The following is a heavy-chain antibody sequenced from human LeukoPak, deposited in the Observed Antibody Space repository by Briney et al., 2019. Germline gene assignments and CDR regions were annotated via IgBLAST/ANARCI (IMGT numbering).Heavy chain of an antibody. CDR1: GFTFSSHE. V-gene: IGHV3-48*03. CDR3: ARDSAVAGTFDY. CDR2: ISSSGSTI. D-gene: IGHD6-19*01. Sequence: GGSLRLSCAASGFTFSSHEMNWVRQAPGKGLEWVSYISSSGSTIYYADSVKGRFTISRDNAKNSLYLQMNSLRAEDTAVYYCARDSAVAGTFDYWGQGTLVTVSS. J-gene: IGHJ4*02.